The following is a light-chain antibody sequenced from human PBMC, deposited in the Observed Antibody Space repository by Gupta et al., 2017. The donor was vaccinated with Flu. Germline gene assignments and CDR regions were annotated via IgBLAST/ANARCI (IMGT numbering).Light chain of an antibody. Sequence: GNLSLSPGERATLSCRASQSVSSSYLAWYQQRPGQAPRLLIYGASSRATGIPDRFSGSGSGTDFTLTISRLEPEDFAVYYCQQDGNSPWTFGQGTKVEIK. CDR3: QQDGNSPWT. CDR2: GAS. V-gene: IGKV3-20*01. J-gene: IGKJ1*01. CDR1: QSVSSSY.